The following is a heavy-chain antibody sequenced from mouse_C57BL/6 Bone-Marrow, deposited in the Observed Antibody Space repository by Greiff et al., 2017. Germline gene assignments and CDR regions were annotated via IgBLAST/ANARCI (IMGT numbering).Heavy chain of an antibody. Sequence: QVQLKQPGAELVKPGASVKMSCKASGYTFTSYWITWVKQRPGQGLEWIGDIYPGSGSTNYNEKFKSKATLTVDTSSSTAYMQLSSLTSEDSAVYYCARSVYGSSYWYFDVWGTGTTGTGSS. J-gene: IGHJ1*03. CDR1: GYTFTSYW. CDR3: ARSVYGSSYWYFDV. V-gene: IGHV1-55*01. D-gene: IGHD1-1*01. CDR2: IYPGSGST.